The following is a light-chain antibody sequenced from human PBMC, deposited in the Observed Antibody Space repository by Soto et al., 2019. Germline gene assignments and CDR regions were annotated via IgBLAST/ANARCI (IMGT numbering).Light chain of an antibody. CDR3: QQYNSYSVNA. Sequence: DIQMTQSPYTLSPSVGDRVSITCRASQSISGWLAWYQQKPGKAPKLLIYDASSLESGVPSRFSGSGSGTEFSLTNSRLQPDDFATYYCQQYNSYSVNAFGQGTKLEIK. CDR2: DAS. J-gene: IGKJ2*01. CDR1: QSISGW. V-gene: IGKV1-5*01.